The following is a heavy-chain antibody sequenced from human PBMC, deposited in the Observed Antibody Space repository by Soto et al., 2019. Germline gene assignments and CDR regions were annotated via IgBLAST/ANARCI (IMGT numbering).Heavy chain of an antibody. J-gene: IGHJ6*02. CDR3: AKKVRLGYYYYGMDV. CDR2: ISQHGDQT. V-gene: IGHV3-23*01. Sequence: GGSLRLSCAASGFIFTTYTMNWVRQVPGKGLEWVSGISQHGDQTWYTDSVKGRFTISRDNSKNILFLQMNSLRAEDTAVYYCAKKVRLGYYYYGMDVWGQGTTVTLSS. D-gene: IGHD4-17*01. CDR1: GFIFTTYT.